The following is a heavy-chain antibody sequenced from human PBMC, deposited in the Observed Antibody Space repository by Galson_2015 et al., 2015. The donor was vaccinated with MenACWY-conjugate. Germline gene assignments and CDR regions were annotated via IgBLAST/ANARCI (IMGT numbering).Heavy chain of an antibody. V-gene: IGHV3-15*05. CDR2: IKCRTDGGTT. Sequence: SLRLSCATSGLTFSNVWMSWVRQAPGKGLEWVARIKCRTDGGTTDYATPVKGRFTISRDNAKNTLYLQMNSLRAEDTAVYYCAQYCSSTSCYAGKGAWGQGTLVTVSS. D-gene: IGHD2-2*01. CDR1: GLTFSNVW. CDR3: AQYCSSTSCYAGKGA. J-gene: IGHJ5*02.